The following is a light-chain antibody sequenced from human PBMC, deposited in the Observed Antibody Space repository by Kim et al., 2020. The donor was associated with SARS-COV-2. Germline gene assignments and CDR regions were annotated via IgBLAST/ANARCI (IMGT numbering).Light chain of an antibody. Sequence: DIQMTQSPSSLSASVGDRVTITCRASQDISNYLAWFQLKPGKAPKLLIYAASALQPGVPSRFSGSGSGTDFTLTVTSLQPEDVATYYYQECDSDPWTFGQGTKVDIK. CDR3: QECDSDPWT. V-gene: IGKV1-27*01. CDR2: AAS. J-gene: IGKJ1*01. CDR1: QDISNY.